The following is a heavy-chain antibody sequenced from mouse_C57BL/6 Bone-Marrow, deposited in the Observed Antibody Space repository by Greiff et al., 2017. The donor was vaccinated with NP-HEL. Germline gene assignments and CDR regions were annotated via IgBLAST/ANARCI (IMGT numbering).Heavy chain of an antibody. Sequence: EVQLQESGGDLVKPGGSLKLSCAASGFTFSSYGMSWVRQTPDKRLEWVATISSGGSYTYYPDSVKGRFTISRDNAKNTLYLQMSSLKSEDTAMYYCARHLLSRYFDVWGTGTTVTVSS. V-gene: IGHV5-6*01. CDR1: GFTFSSYG. J-gene: IGHJ1*03. CDR3: ARHLLSRYFDV. CDR2: ISSGGSYT. D-gene: IGHD2-10*01.